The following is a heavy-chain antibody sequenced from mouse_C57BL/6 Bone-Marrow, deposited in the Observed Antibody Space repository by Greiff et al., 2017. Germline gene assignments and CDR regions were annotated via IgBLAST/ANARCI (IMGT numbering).Heavy chain of an antibody. D-gene: IGHD2-1*01. CDR2: IDPAHGNT. CDR3: AGGNYVFYAMDY. V-gene: IGHV14-3*01. J-gene: IGHJ4*01. CDR1: GFNIKNTY. Sequence: EVQLQQSVAELVRPGASVKLSCTASGFNIKNTYMHWVKQRPDQGLEWIGRIDPAHGNTKYAPKFQGKATITAATSSHTAYLQLSSLTSEDTAIYYCAGGNYVFYAMDYWGQGTSVTVSS.